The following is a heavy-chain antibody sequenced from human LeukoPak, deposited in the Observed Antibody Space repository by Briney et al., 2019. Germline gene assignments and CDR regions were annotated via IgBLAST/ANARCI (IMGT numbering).Heavy chain of an antibody. V-gene: IGHV4-61*02. CDR1: GGSVRRGNYN. J-gene: IGHJ4*02. D-gene: IGHD3-22*01. Sequence: PSETLSLTCTVSGGSVRRGNYNWTWIRQPAGSGLEWIGRIYTSGTTDYNPTLRTRVTISVDASRNQFSLNLSSVTAADTAVYYCARDGVINGAGGDYWGQGTMVTVSS. CDR2: IYTSGTT. CDR3: ARDGVINGAGGDY.